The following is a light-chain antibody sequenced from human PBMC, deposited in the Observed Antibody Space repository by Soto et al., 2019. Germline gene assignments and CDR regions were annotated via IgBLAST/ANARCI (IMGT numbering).Light chain of an antibody. V-gene: IGLV2-14*01. Sequence: QSALTQPASVSGSPGQSITISCTGTSSDVGGYNYVSWYQQHPGKAPKVMIYDVSNRPSGVSNPFSGSKSGNTASLTISGLQAEDEADYYCSSYSSSSTLEVFGTGTKVTVL. CDR2: DVS. J-gene: IGLJ1*01. CDR1: SSDVGGYNY. CDR3: SSYSSSSTLEV.